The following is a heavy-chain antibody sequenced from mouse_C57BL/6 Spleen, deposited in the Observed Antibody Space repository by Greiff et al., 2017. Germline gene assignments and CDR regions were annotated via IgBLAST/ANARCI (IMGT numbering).Heavy chain of an antibody. J-gene: IGHJ1*03. CDR1: GFSFNTYA. D-gene: IGHD1-1*01. CDR2: IRSKSNNYAT. Sequence: EVQLVESGGGLVQPKGSLKLSCAASGFSFNTYAMNWVRQAPGKGLEWVARIRSKSNNYATYYADSVKDRFTISRDDSESMLYLQMNNLKTEDTAMYYCVREGRWEWYVDVWGTGTTVTVSS. V-gene: IGHV10-1*01. CDR3: VREGRWEWYVDV.